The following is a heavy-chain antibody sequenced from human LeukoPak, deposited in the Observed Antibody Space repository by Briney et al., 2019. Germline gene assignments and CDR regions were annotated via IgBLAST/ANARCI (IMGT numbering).Heavy chain of an antibody. Sequence: PGGSLRLSCAASGFTFSSYAMSWVRQAPGKGLEWVSAISGSGGSTYYADSVKGRFTISRDNSKNTLYLQMNSLRVEDTAVYYCAKNRPRTDYYDSSGFKDAFDIWGQGSMVTVSS. V-gene: IGHV3-23*01. CDR2: ISGSGGST. D-gene: IGHD3-22*01. J-gene: IGHJ3*02. CDR3: AKNRPRTDYYDSSGFKDAFDI. CDR1: GFTFSSYA.